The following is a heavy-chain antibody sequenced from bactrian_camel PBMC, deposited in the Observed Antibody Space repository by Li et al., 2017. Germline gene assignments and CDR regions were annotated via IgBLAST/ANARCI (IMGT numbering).Heavy chain of an antibody. CDR2: INGANGRT. CDR3: YEFWI. Sequence: VQLVESGGGLVQPGESLTLSCVGSGFKFEPVDLSWVRQAPGKGLEWVSGINGANGRTYYSDSVRGRFTISRQRQEYGVSTNEQPENRGHWRLLRRYEFWILGPRDPGHRL. CDR1: GFKFEPVD. V-gene: IGHV3S40*01. J-gene: IGHJ6*01. D-gene: IGHD3*01.